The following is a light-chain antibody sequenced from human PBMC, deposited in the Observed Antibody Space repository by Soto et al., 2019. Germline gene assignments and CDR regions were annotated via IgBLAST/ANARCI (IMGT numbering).Light chain of an antibody. CDR2: GNS. Sequence: QSVLTQPPSVSGAPGQRVTISCTGSSSNIGAGFDVHWYHQIAGTAPKLLIYGNSNRPSGVPDRFSGSKSGTSASLAINGLQAEEEAHYYCQSYDNSLSGSWVFGGGTKVTV. CDR3: QSYDNSLSGSWV. V-gene: IGLV1-40*01. CDR1: SSNIGAGFD. J-gene: IGLJ3*02.